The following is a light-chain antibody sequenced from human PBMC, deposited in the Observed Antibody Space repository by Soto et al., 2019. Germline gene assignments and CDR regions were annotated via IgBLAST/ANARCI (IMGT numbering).Light chain of an antibody. V-gene: IGKV3-20*01. J-gene: IGKJ1*01. Sequence: EIVLTQSPGTLSLSPGERATLFCRASQSVTSRYLARYQQKPGQAPRLLIFGASIRDTGIPDRFSGSGSGTDFTLTISRLESEDFAVYYCQQYGSSPGTFGQGTKVDIK. CDR2: GAS. CDR3: QQYGSSPGT. CDR1: QSVTSRY.